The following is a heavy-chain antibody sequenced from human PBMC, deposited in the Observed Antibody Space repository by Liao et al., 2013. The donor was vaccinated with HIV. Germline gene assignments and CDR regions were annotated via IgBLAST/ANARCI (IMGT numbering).Heavy chain of an antibody. J-gene: IGHJ4*02. CDR2: INHGGST. D-gene: IGHD3-10*01. Sequence: QVQLQQWGAGLLKSSETLSLTCAVYGGSFSVYYWTWIRQPPGKGLEWIGEINHGGSTNYNPSLKSRVIISVDTAKNQFSLKLSSVTAADTAVYYCARDFWVRGVIIRPFDYWGQGTLVTVAS. V-gene: IGHV4-34*01. CDR1: GGSFSVYY. CDR3: ARDFWVRGVIIRPFDY.